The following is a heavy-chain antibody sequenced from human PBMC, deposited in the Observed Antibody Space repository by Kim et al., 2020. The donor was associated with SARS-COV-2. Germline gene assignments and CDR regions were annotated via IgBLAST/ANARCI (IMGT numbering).Heavy chain of an antibody. Sequence: GGSLRLSCAASGFTFSSYWMHWVRQAPGKGLVWVSRINSDGSSTSYADSVKGRFTISRDNAKNTLYLQMNSLRAEDTAVYYCARATYGSGINYYYGMDVWGQGTTVTVSS. D-gene: IGHD3-10*01. CDR3: ARATYGSGINYYYGMDV. J-gene: IGHJ6*02. CDR2: INSDGSST. CDR1: GFTFSSYW. V-gene: IGHV3-74*01.